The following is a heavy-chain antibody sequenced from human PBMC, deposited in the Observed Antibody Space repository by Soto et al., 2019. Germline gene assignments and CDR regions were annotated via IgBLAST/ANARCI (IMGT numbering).Heavy chain of an antibody. D-gene: IGHD2-2*01. Sequence: TSETLSLTCTVSGGSISSSSYYWGWIRQPPGKGLEWIGSIYYSGSTYYNPSLKSRVTISVDTSKNQFSLKLSSVTAADTAVYYCARHTPYCSSTSCYALVVASDWFDPWGQGTLVTVSS. J-gene: IGHJ5*02. V-gene: IGHV4-39*01. CDR2: IYYSGST. CDR1: GGSISSSSYY. CDR3: ARHTPYCSSTSCYALVVASDWFDP.